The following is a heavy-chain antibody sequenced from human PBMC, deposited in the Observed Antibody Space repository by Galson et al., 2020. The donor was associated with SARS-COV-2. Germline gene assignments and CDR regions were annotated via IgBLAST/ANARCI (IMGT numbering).Heavy chain of an antibody. D-gene: IGHD5-18*01. J-gene: IGHJ4*02. Sequence: GGSLRLSCAASGFTFSSYAMHWVRQAPGKGLEWVAVISYDGSNKYYADSVKGRFTISRDNSKNTLYLQMNSLRAEDTAVYYCARDLAGYSYGSDYGGQGTLVTVSS. CDR2: ISYDGSNK. CDR3: ARDLAGYSYGSDY. V-gene: IGHV3-30-3*01. CDR1: GFTFSSYA.